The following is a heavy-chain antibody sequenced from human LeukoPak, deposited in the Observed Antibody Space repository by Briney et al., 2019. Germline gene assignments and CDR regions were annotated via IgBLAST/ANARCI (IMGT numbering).Heavy chain of an antibody. Sequence: GGSLRLSCAASGFTFSSYSMNWVRQAPGKGLEWVSSISSSSSYIYYADSVKGRFTISRDNAKNSLYLQMNSLRAEDTAVYYCARRGHYYHSSGPDYWGQGTLVTVSS. CDR3: ARRGHYYHSSGPDY. J-gene: IGHJ4*02. CDR1: GFTFSSYS. V-gene: IGHV3-21*01. CDR2: ISSSSSYI. D-gene: IGHD3-22*01.